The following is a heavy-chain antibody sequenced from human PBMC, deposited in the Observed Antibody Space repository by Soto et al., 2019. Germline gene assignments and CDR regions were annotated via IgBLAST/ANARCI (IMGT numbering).Heavy chain of an antibody. J-gene: IGHJ6*02. CDR1: GGTFSSYA. D-gene: IGHD2-2*01. CDR3: ARATGEVPAAMTYYYYGMDV. V-gene: IGHV1-69*13. CDR2: IIPIFGTA. Sequence: ASVKVSCKASGGTFSSYAISWVRQAPGQGLEWMRGIIPIFGTANYAQKFQGRVTITADESTSTAYMELSSLRSEDTAVYYCARATGEVPAAMTYYYYGMDVWGQGTTVTVSS.